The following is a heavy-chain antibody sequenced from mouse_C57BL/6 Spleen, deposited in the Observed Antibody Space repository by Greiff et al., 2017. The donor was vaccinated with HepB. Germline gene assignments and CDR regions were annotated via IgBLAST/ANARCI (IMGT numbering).Heavy chain of an antibody. J-gene: IGHJ1*03. CDR3: TRDYGSSYDWYFDV. CDR1: GYTFTSYW. Sequence: VQLQQSGTVLARPGASVKMSCKTSGYTFTSYWMHWVKQRPGQGLEWIGAIYPGNSDTSYNQKFKGKAKLTAVTSDSTAYMELSSLTNEDSAVYYCTRDYGSSYDWYFDVWGTGTTVTVSS. D-gene: IGHD1-1*01. CDR2: IYPGNSDT. V-gene: IGHV1-5*01.